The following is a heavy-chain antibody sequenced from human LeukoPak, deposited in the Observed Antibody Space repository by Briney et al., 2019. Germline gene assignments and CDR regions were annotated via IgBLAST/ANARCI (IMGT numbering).Heavy chain of an antibody. D-gene: IGHD1-26*01. CDR3: AKHTGGSYLHFDY. J-gene: IGHJ4*02. CDR2: IYYSGST. V-gene: IGHV4-59*01. CDR1: GGSISSYY. Sequence: PSETLSLTCTVSGGSISSYYWSWIRQPPGKGLEWIGYIYYSGSTNYNPSLKSRVTISVDTSKNQFSLKLSSVTAADTAVYYCAKHTGGSYLHFDYWGQGTLVTVSS.